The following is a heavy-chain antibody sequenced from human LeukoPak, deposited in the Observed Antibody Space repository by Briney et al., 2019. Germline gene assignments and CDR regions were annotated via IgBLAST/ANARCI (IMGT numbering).Heavy chain of an antibody. J-gene: IGHJ4*02. Sequence: PGGSLRLSCAASGFTFSSYSMNWVRQAPGKGLEWVSSISSSSSYIYYADSVKGRFTISRDNAKNSLYLQMNSLRAEDTALYYCVKDHNSGIAAAGGNFDYWGQGTLVTVSS. CDR2: ISSSSSYI. CDR1: GFTFSSYS. D-gene: IGHD6-13*01. CDR3: VKDHNSGIAAAGGNFDY. V-gene: IGHV3-21*04.